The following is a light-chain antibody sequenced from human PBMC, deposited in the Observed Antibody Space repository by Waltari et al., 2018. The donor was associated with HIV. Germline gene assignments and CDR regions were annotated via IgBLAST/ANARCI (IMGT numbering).Light chain of an antibody. CDR1: STDIGSSNY. V-gene: IGLV2-14*03. CDR2: DVS. J-gene: IGLJ1*01. Sequence: QSALTQPASVSGSPGQSITIPCTGTSTDIGSSNYVSWHQQHPGEAPKLIIHDVSDRPSGISNRFSGSKSGNTASLTISGLQTEDEADYYCSSYTSSITYVFGSGTRVTVL. CDR3: SSYTSSITYV.